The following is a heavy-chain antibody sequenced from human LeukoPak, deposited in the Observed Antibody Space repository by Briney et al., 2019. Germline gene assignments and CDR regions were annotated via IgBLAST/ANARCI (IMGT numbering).Heavy chain of an antibody. D-gene: IGHD6-19*01. CDR1: GYNFLSYG. CDR3: ARVEVSVAGKTFDY. CDR2: ISAYNGNT. V-gene: IGHV1-18*01. J-gene: IGHJ4*02. Sequence: ASVKVSCKASGYNFLSYGVSWVREAPGQGLQWIAWISAYNGNTVDAQDFWGRVTLTTDTTTSTAYMELRSLSFDDTAWYYCARVEVSVAGKTFDYWGQGSLVTVSS.